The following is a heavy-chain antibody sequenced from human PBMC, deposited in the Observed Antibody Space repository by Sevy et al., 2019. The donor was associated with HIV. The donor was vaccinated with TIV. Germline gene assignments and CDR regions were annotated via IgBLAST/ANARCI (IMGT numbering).Heavy chain of an antibody. CDR3: TTDREYSDFKGGFDY. CDR2: IRSNTDCGTT. CDR1: GLTFTDAW. V-gene: IGHV3-15*01. Sequence: GGSLRLSCAASGLTFTDAWMAWVRQAPGKGLEWVGRIRSNTDCGTTEYAAPLKGRFTISRDDSKNTMYLQMNILKSADTAVYYCTTDREYSDFKGGFDYWGRGTLVTVSS. D-gene: IGHD4-17*01. J-gene: IGHJ4*02.